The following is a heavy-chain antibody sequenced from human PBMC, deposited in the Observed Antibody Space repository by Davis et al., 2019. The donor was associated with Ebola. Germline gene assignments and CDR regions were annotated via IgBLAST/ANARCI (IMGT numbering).Heavy chain of an antibody. CDR3: AKGNGYCSGGSCSTGMDV. Sequence: SLKISCAASGFTFDDYAMHWVRQAPGKGLEWVSGISWNSGSIGYADSVKGRFTISRDNAKNSLYLQMNSLRAKDTALYYCAKGNGYCSGGSCSTGMDVWGQGTTVTVSS. D-gene: IGHD2-15*01. V-gene: IGHV3-9*01. CDR2: ISWNSGSI. J-gene: IGHJ6*02. CDR1: GFTFDDYA.